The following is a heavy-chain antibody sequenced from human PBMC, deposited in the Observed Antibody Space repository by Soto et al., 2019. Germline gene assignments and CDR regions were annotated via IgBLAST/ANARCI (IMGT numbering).Heavy chain of an antibody. Sequence: ASVKVSCKASGFTFTSSAMQWVRQARGQRLEWIGWIVVGSGNTNYAQKFQERVTITRDMSTSTAYMELSSLRSEDTAVYYCAADGGGSSYRNGFDPWGQGTLVTGSS. CDR3: AADGGGSSYRNGFDP. J-gene: IGHJ5*02. D-gene: IGHD6-13*01. CDR1: GFTFTSSA. CDR2: IVVGSGNT. V-gene: IGHV1-58*02.